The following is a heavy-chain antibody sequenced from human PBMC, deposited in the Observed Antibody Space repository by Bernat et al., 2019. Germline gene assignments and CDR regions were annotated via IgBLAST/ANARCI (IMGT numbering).Heavy chain of an antibody. Sequence: QVQLVESGGGVVQPGRSLRLSCAASGFTFSSYGMHWVRQAPGKGLEWVAVISYDGSNKYYEDSVKGRFTISRDNSKNTLYLQMNSLRAEDTAVYYCAKGMYYYDSSGYYLPLYYYYGMDVWGQGTTVTVSS. J-gene: IGHJ6*02. CDR1: GFTFSSYG. V-gene: IGHV3-30*18. CDR3: AKGMYYYDSSGYYLPLYYYYGMDV. CDR2: ISYDGSNK. D-gene: IGHD3-22*01.